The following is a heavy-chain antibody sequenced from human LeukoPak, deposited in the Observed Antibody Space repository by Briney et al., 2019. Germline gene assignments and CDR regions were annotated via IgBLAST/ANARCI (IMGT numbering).Heavy chain of an antibody. J-gene: IGHJ4*02. V-gene: IGHV4-4*07. D-gene: IGHD6-19*01. CDR2: IYTSGST. Sequence: SETLSLTCTVSGGSISSYYWSWIRQPAGKGLEWIGRIYTSGSTNYNPSLKSRVSISVDTSKNQFSLKLSSVTAADTAVYYCARGKQWLVRGVFDYWGQGTLVTVSS. CDR3: ARGKQWLVRGVFDY. CDR1: GGSISSYY.